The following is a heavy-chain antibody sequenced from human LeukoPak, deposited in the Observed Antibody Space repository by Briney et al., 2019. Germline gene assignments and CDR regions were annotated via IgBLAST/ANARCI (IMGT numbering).Heavy chain of an antibody. J-gene: IGHJ4*02. D-gene: IGHD2-2*02. CDR3: ARVRRLGYCSSTSCYTEYYFDY. CDR1: GGSISSGSYY. V-gene: IGHV4-61*02. CDR2: IYTSGST. Sequence: PSQTLSLTCTVSGGSISSGSYYWSWIRQPAGKGLEWIGRIYTSGSTNYNPSLKSRVTISVDTSKNQFSLKLSSVTAADTAVYYCARVRRLGYCSSTSCYTEYYFDYWGQGTLVTVSS.